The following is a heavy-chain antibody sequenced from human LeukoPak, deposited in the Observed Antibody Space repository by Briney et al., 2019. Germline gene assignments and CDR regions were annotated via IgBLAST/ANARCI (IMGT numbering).Heavy chain of an antibody. D-gene: IGHD5-24*01. CDR1: GVTVSSNY. CDR2: IYGGGTA. V-gene: IGHV3-53*01. CDR3: ARRTSTNSGYFDY. J-gene: IGHJ4*02. Sequence: SGGSLRLSCAASGVTVSSNYMSWVRQAPGKGLEWVSIIYGGGTAYYADSVKGRFTISRDNSKNTLYLQMNSLRAEDTAVYYCARRTSTNSGYFDYWGQGTLVTVSS.